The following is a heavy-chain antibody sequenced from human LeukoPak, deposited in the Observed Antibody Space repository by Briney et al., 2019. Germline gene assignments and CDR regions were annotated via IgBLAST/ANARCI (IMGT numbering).Heavy chain of an antibody. Sequence: GGSLRLSCAASGFTFSSYGMHWVRQAPGKGLEWVSSISSSSSYIYYADSVKGRFTISRDNAKNSLYLQMNSLRAEDTAVYYCARVVVVAADYYFDYWGQGTLVTVSS. V-gene: IGHV3-21*01. CDR1: GFTFSSYG. CDR3: ARVVVVAADYYFDY. J-gene: IGHJ4*02. CDR2: ISSSSSYI. D-gene: IGHD2-15*01.